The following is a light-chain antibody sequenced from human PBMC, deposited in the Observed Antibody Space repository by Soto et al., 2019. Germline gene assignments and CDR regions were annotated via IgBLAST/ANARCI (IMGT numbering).Light chain of an antibody. CDR3: QQYGDSPTT. V-gene: IGKV3-20*01. Sequence: EIVLSQSPDTLSLSPGQRATLFCRASQSVRYDYLAWYQQRPGQPPRLLIAGASRRATGPPDRFSGSGSGTEFTLTITTVEPDDFAVYYCQQYGDSPTTFGQGTKVEVK. CDR2: GAS. J-gene: IGKJ1*01. CDR1: QSVRYDY.